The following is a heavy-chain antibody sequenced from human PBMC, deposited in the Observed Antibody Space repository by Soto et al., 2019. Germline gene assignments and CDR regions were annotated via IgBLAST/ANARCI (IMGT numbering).Heavy chain of an antibody. CDR2: INHSGST. CDR3: ARGRGRAGSGSYPKLFDY. Sequence: SETLSLTCAVYGGSFSGYYWSWIRQPPGKGLEWIGEINHSGSTNYNPSLKSRVTISVDTSKNQFSLKLSSVTAADTAVYYCARGRGRAGSGSYPKLFDYWGQGTLVTVSS. V-gene: IGHV4-34*01. J-gene: IGHJ4*02. CDR1: GGSFSGYY. D-gene: IGHD3-10*01.